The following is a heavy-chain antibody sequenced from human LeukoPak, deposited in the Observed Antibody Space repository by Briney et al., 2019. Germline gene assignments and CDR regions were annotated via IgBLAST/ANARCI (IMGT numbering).Heavy chain of an antibody. D-gene: IGHD2-2*01. Sequence: SETLSLTCTVSSGSISSSSYYWGWIRQPPGKGLEWIGSIYYSGSTYYNPSLKSRVTISVDTSKNQFSLKLSSVTAADTAVYYCARVGYCSSTSCYFGDHYYGMDVWGQGTTVTVSS. CDR3: ARVGYCSSTSCYFGDHYYGMDV. CDR1: SGSISSSSYY. J-gene: IGHJ6*02. CDR2: IYYSGST. V-gene: IGHV4-39*01.